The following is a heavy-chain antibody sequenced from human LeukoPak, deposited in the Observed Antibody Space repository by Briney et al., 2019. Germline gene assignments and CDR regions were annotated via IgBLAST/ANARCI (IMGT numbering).Heavy chain of an antibody. CDR1: GGAISSYY. CDR2: IYTSGST. V-gene: IGHV4-4*07. Sequence: PSETLSLTCTVSGGAISSYYWSWIRQPAGKGLEWIGRIYTSGSTNYNPSLKSRVTMSVDTSQNQFSLKLSSVTAADTAVYYCARGAAAAMEPYYYYMDVWGKGTTVTVSS. CDR3: ARGAAAAMEPYYYYMDV. D-gene: IGHD5-18*01. J-gene: IGHJ6*03.